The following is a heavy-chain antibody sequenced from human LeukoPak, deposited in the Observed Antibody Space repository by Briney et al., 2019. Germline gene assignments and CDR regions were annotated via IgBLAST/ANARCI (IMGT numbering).Heavy chain of an antibody. J-gene: IGHJ3*02. CDR1: GFTFSDYY. CDR3: AKDRYRPVYYDSSGYYSDAFDI. Sequence: PGGSLRLSCAASGFTFSDYYMSWIRQAPGKGLECVSYVSSSGTIIDYAESVKGRFTISRDNAKNSLYPQMNSLRAEDTALYYCAKDRYRPVYYDSSGYYSDAFDIWGQGTMVTVSS. CDR2: VSSSGTII. V-gene: IGHV3-11*01. D-gene: IGHD3-22*01.